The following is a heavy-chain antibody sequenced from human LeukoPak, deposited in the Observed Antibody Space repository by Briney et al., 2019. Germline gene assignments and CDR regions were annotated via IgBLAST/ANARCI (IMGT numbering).Heavy chain of an antibody. J-gene: IGHJ4*02. D-gene: IGHD3-22*01. CDR2: IYNSGST. CDR3: AKTQTMMGAFDI. V-gene: IGHV4-30-4*01. Sequence: SETLSLTCTVSGGSITSGDYYWSWIRQPPGKGLEWIGYIYNSGSTYYNPSLRSRVTISVDTSKKQFSLKLSSVTAADTAVYYCAKTQTMMGAFDIWGQGTLVTVSS. CDR1: GGSITSGDYY.